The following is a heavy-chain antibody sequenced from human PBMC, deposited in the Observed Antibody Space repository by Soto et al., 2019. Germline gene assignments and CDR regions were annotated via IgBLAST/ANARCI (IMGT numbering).Heavy chain of an antibody. CDR3: ARGPVTAPFDY. Sequence: GGSLRLSCTTSGFTFGDHLMSWFRQAPGKGLEWVGLIRSKTYGETTDYAASVKGRFSISRDDSNSIAYLQMNSLKSDDTAVYYCARGPVTAPFDYWGQGTLVTVSS. CDR2: IRSKTYGETT. J-gene: IGHJ4*02. CDR1: GFTFGDHL. D-gene: IGHD2-21*02. V-gene: IGHV3-49*03.